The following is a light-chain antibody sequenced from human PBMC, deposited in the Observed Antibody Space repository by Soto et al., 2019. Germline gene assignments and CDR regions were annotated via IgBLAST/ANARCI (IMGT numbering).Light chain of an antibody. CDR1: QSVTSN. Sequence: EIVLTQSPGTLSLSPGERATLSCRASQSVTSNYLAWYQQKPGQAPGLLIYDTSTRAPGISARFSGSGSGTEFTLTISSLQSEDFAVYYCQEYIHWPPGMFGPGTTVDIK. V-gene: IGKV3-15*01. J-gene: IGKJ1*01. CDR2: DTS. CDR3: QEYIHWPPGM.